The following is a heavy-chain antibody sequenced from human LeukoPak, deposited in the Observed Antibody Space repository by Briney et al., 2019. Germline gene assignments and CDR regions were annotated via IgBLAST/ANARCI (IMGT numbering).Heavy chain of an antibody. CDR2: IYHSGNT. D-gene: IGHD1-7*01. J-gene: IGHJ4*02. Sequence: SETLSLTCTVSGFSIRSDYSWGWVRQPPGKGLEWIGIIYHSGNTYYNPSLKSRLTMSVDTSKNQFSLKLSSVTAADTAVYYCQLELRDFDYWGQGTLVTVSS. CDR3: QLELRDFDY. CDR1: GFSIRSDYS. V-gene: IGHV4-38-2*02.